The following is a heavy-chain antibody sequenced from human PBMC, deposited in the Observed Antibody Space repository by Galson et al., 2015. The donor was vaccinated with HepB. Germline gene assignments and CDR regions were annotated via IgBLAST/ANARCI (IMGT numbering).Heavy chain of an antibody. V-gene: IGHV4-39*01. CDR1: GGSISSSSYY. D-gene: IGHD3-10*01. J-gene: IGHJ4*02. CDR2: IYYSGST. Sequence: DTLSLTCTVSGGSISSSSYYWGWVRQPPGKGLECIGSIYYSGSTYYNPSLKSRVTISLDTSNNQFSLKLSSVTAADTAVYYCARIRKGDYYGSGRVDYWGQGTLVTVSS. CDR3: ARIRKGDYYGSGRVDY.